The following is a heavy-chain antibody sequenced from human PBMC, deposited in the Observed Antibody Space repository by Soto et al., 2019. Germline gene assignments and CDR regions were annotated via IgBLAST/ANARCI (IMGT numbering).Heavy chain of an antibody. D-gene: IGHD3-10*01. J-gene: IGHJ6*02. CDR2: IIPIFGTA. V-gene: IGHV1-69*13. CDR3: ARRQGMVRGVIITGYYYGMDV. CDR1: GGTFSSYA. Sequence: ASVKVSCKASGGTFSSYAISGVRQAPGQGLEWMGGIIPIFGTANYAQKFQGRVTITADESTSTAYMELSSLRSEDTAVYYCARRQGMVRGVIITGYYYGMDVWGQGTTVTVSS.